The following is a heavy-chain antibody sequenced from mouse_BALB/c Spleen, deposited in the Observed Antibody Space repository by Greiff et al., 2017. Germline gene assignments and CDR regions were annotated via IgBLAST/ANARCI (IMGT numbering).Heavy chain of an antibody. CDR1: GFTFSSYT. D-gene: IGHD2-10*01. V-gene: IGHV5-6-4*01. Sequence: EVKVVESGGGLVKPGGSLKLSCAASGFTFSSYTMSWVRQTPEKRLEWVATISSGGSYTYYPDSVKGRFTISRDNAKNTLYLQMSSLKSEDSAMYYCTRDSYYGNSGYFDYWGQGTTLTVSS. CDR2: ISSGGSYT. CDR3: TRDSYYGNSGYFDY. J-gene: IGHJ2*01.